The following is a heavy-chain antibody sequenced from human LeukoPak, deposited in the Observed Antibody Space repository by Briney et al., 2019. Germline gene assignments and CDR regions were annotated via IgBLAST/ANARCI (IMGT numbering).Heavy chain of an antibody. V-gene: IGHV3-30-3*01. CDR3: ARAPQATRGSFGNSHMNV. J-gene: IGHJ6*02. CDR2: ISYEGSTK. CDR1: GFIFRNYA. Sequence: GGSLRLSCAAAGFIFRNYAMHWVRRAPGKGLEWVAAISYEGSTKDYADSVRGRFTIARDNSQNTLDLQMNSLRGEDTGVYFCARAPQATRGSFGNSHMNVWGQGTTVTVS. D-gene: IGHD1-7*01.